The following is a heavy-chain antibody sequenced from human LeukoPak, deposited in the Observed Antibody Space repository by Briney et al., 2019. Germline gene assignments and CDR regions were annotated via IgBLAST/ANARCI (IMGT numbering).Heavy chain of an antibody. J-gene: IGHJ4*02. CDR1: GGSISSGGYY. V-gene: IGHV4-31*03. CDR2: IYYSGST. D-gene: IGHD2-2*01. CDR3: ARAPFIPAAIDY. Sequence: SETLSLTCTVSGGSISSGGYYWSWIRQHPGKGLEWIGYIYYSGSTYYNPSLKSRLTIPVDTSKNQFSLKLSSVTAADTAVYYCARAPFIPAAIDYWGQGTLVTVSS.